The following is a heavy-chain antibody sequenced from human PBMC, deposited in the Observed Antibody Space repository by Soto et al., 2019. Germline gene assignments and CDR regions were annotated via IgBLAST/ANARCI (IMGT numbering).Heavy chain of an antibody. CDR3: ARDLDGSRLRITIFGSGMDV. J-gene: IGHJ6*02. CDR2: INPSGGST. V-gene: IGHV1-46*01. Sequence: GASVKVSCKASGYTFTSYYMHWVRQAPGQGLEWMGIINPSGGSTSYAQKFQGRVTMTRDTSTSTVYMELSSLRSEDTAVYYCARDLDGSRLRITIFGSGMDVWGQGTTVTVSS. CDR1: GYTFTSYY. D-gene: IGHD3-3*01.